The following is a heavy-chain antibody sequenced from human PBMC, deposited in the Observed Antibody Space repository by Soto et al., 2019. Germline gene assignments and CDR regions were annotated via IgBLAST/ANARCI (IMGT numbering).Heavy chain of an antibody. CDR3: AGRPTVTTNY. CDR1: GFTFSSYG. V-gene: IGHV3-30*03. J-gene: IGHJ4*02. D-gene: IGHD4-17*01. Sequence: QVQLVESGGGVVQPGRSLRLSCAASGFTFSSYGMHWVRQAPGKGLEWVAVISYDGSNKYYADSVKGRFTISRDNSKNTLYLQMNSLRAEDTAVYYCAGRPTVTTNYWGQGTLVTVSS. CDR2: ISYDGSNK.